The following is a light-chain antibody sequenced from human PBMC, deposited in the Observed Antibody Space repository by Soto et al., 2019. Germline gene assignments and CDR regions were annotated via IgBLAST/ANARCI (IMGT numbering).Light chain of an antibody. CDR1: QTISNW. J-gene: IGKJ4*01. CDR2: DAS. CDR3: QQYNTYPLT. Sequence: DIQMTQSPSTLPASVGDRVTITCRASQTISNWLAWYQQKPGKAPKVLIYDASTLDGGVPSRFSGRRSGTDFTLTISSLQPSDFATYYCQQYNTYPLTFGGGTKVDI. V-gene: IGKV1-5*01.